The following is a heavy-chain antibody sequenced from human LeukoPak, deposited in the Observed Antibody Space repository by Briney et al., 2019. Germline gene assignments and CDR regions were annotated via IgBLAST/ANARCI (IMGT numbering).Heavy chain of an antibody. CDR1: GFTVSADY. CDR2: YSGGDT. V-gene: IGHV3-66*02. CDR3: ARDRYSTIFGG. Sequence: GGSLRLSCAAFGFTVSADYMSWVRQAPGKGLEWVSIYSGGDTYYAGSVKGRFTISRDDSKNTLYLQMNSLRAEDTAVYYCARDRYSTIFGGWGQGTLVTVSS. J-gene: IGHJ4*02. D-gene: IGHD3-3*01.